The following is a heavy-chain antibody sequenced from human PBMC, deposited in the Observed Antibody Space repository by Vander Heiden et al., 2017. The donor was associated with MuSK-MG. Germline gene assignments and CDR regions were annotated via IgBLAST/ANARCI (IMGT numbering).Heavy chain of an antibody. CDR2: INAGNGNT. J-gene: IGHJ5*02. Sequence: QVQLVQSGAEVKKPGASVKVSCKASGYTFTSYAMHWVRQAPGQRLEWMGWINAGNGNTKYSQKFQGRVTITRDTSASTAYMELSSLRSEDTAVYYCARGYGDRGRPYNWFDPWGQGTLVTVSS. D-gene: IGHD4-17*01. CDR1: GYTFTSYA. CDR3: ARGYGDRGRPYNWFDP. V-gene: IGHV1-3*01.